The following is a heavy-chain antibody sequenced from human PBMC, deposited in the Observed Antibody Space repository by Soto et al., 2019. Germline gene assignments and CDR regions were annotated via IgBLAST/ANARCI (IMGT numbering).Heavy chain of an antibody. V-gene: IGHV1-46*03. CDR1: GYTFTSYY. D-gene: IGHD3-3*01. J-gene: IGHJ4*02. CDR3: ARDMKRVTIFGGGSDY. CDR2: INPSGGST. Sequence: GASVKVSCKASGYTFTSYYMHWVRQAPGQGLEWMGIINPSGGSTSYAQKFQGRVTMTRDTSTSTVYMELSSLRSEDTAVYYCARDMKRVTIFGGGSDYWGQGTLVTVSS.